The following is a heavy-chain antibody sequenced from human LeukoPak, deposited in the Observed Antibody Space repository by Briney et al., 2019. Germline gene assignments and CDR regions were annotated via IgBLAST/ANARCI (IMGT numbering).Heavy chain of an antibody. J-gene: IGHJ4*02. CDR3: ARGPHIAVAGKEIDY. Sequence: PGRSLRLSCAASGFTFSSYAMHRVRQAPGKGLEWVAVISYDGSNKYYADSVKGRFTISRDNSKNTLYLQMNSLRAEDTAVYYCARGPHIAVAGKEIDYWGQGTLVTVSS. D-gene: IGHD6-19*01. V-gene: IGHV3-30-3*01. CDR1: GFTFSSYA. CDR2: ISYDGSNK.